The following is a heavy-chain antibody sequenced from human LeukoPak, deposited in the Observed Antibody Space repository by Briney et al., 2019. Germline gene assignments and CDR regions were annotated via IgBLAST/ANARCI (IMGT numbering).Heavy chain of an antibody. J-gene: IGHJ4*02. CDR1: EFTFANAW. CDR2: IKSKTDGGTT. CDR3: TTAGATLHDY. D-gene: IGHD3-10*01. V-gene: IGHV3-15*01. Sequence: GRPRRPSCAASEFTFANAWMGWGGQAPGKAREWGGRIKSKTDGGTTDYAAPVKGRFTISRDDSKNTRYLQMNSLKTEDTAVYYCTTAGATLHDYWGQGTLVTVSS.